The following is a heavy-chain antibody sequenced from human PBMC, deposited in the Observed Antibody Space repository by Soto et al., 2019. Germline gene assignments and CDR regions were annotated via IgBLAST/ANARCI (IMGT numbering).Heavy chain of an antibody. CDR3: ARPSNNWNDVYDY. V-gene: IGHV3-33*01. CDR2: IWYDGSNK. D-gene: IGHD1-20*01. J-gene: IGHJ4*02. CDR1: GFTFSCYG. Sequence: SLSLSCAASGFTFSCYGMHWVRQAPGKGLEWVAVIWYDGSNKYYADSVKGRFTISRDNSKNTLYLQMNSLRAEDTAVYYCARPSNNWNDVYDYWGQGTLVTVSS.